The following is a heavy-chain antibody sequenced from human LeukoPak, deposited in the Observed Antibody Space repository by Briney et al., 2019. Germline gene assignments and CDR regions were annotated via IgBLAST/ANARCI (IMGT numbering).Heavy chain of an antibody. Sequence: SQTLSLTCNVSGGSISSGDYYWSWIRQPPGKGLEWIGYIYYSGSTNYNPSLKSRVTISVDTSKNQFSLKLSSVTAADTAVYYCAREMGATPPDYWGQGTLVTVSS. CDR2: IYYSGST. CDR1: GGSISSGDYY. V-gene: IGHV4-61*08. CDR3: AREMGATPPDY. D-gene: IGHD1-26*01. J-gene: IGHJ4*02.